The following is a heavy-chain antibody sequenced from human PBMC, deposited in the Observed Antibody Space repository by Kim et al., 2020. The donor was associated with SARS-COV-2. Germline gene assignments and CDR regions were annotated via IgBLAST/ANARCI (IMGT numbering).Heavy chain of an antibody. V-gene: IGHV4-34*01. Sequence: SGSSHYNPVLKRRVTISVDTSKHQFSLKRTSVTAADTAVYYCARGVPGYWGQGTLVTVSS. CDR2: SGSS. CDR3: ARGVPGY. J-gene: IGHJ4*02.